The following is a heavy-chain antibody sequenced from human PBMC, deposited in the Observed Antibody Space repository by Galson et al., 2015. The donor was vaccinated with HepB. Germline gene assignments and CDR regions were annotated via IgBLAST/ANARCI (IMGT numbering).Heavy chain of an antibody. J-gene: IGHJ6*02. D-gene: IGHD1-26*01. CDR2: TYYRSKWYN. Sequence: CAISGDSVSSDSAAWNWIRQSPSRGLEWLGRTYYRSKWYNDYAVSVKSRITINPDTSKNQLSLHLNSVIPEDTAVYYCARAWEVLRNAMDVWGQGTTVTVSS. CDR3: ARAWEVLRNAMDV. V-gene: IGHV6-1*01. CDR1: GDSVSSDSAA.